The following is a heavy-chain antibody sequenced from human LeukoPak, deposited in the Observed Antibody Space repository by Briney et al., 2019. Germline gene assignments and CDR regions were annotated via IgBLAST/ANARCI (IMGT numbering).Heavy chain of an antibody. CDR2: ISGSGGNT. CDR3: AKGRNDYGDRDLIK. D-gene: IGHD4-17*01. V-gene: IGHV3-23*01. Sequence: GGSLRLSCAASGFTFSTYAMSWVRQAPGKGLEWVSSISGSGGNTYYADSVKGRFTISRDNSKNTLYLQMNSLRAEDPAGSYSAKGRNDYGDRDLIKWGQETLVNVSS. CDR1: GFTFSTYA. J-gene: IGHJ1*01.